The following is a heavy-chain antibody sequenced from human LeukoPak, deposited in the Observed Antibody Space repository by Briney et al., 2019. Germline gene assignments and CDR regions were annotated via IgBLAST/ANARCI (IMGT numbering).Heavy chain of an antibody. Sequence: SETLSLTCAVYGGSFSGYYWSWIRQPPGKGLEWIGEINHSGSTYYNPSLKSRVTISVDRSKKQFSLKLSSVTAADTAVYYCASYAGASSALRFLDWAPAAWGQGTLVTVSS. CDR2: INHSGST. D-gene: IGHD3-3*01. V-gene: IGHV4-34*01. CDR3: ASYAGASSALRFLDWAPAA. CDR1: GGSFSGYY. J-gene: IGHJ4*02.